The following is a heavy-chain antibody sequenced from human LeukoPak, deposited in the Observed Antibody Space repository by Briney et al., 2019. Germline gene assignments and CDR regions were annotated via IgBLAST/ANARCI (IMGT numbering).Heavy chain of an antibody. D-gene: IGHD3-22*01. Sequence: PSETLSLTCTVSGGSISSSNYYWGWIRQPPGKGLEWIGSIYYSGSTYYNPSLKSRVTISVDTSKNQFSLKLSSVTAVDTAVYYCARIQKTYYYDSSGYYPPYYFDYWGQGTLVTVSS. CDR3: ARIQKTYYYDSSGYYPPYYFDY. V-gene: IGHV4-39*01. CDR1: GGSISSSNYY. CDR2: IYYSGST. J-gene: IGHJ4*02.